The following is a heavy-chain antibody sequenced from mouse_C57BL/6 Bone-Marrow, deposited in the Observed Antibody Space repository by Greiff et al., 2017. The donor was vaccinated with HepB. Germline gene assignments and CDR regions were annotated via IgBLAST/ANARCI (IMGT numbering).Heavy chain of an antibody. J-gene: IGHJ1*03. Sequence: QVQLQQPGAELVKPGASVKMSCKASGYTFTSYWITWVKQRPGQGLEWIGDIYPGSGSTNYNEKFKSKATLTVDTSSSTAYMQLSSLTSEDSAVYYCARFALYYYGSSLWYFDVWGTGTTVTVSS. CDR1: GYTFTSYW. CDR2: IYPGSGST. V-gene: IGHV1-55*01. CDR3: ARFALYYYGSSLWYFDV. D-gene: IGHD1-1*01.